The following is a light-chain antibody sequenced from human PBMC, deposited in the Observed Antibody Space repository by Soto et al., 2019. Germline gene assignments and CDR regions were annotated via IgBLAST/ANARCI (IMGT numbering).Light chain of an antibody. Sequence: VLTQSPSTLSLSPEERATLSCRASQTVRNNYLAWYQQKPGQAHRLLIYAASSMVTGIPDRFSCGGSRTDFTLTISSLEPEDFAVYYCQHYVERSQMTFGQGTRLEIK. CDR2: AAS. V-gene: IGKV3-20*01. CDR1: QTVRNNY. J-gene: IGKJ5*01. CDR3: QHYVERSQMT.